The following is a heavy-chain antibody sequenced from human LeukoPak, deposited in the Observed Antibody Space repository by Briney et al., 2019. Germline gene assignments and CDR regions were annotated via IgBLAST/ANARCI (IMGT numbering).Heavy chain of an antibody. V-gene: IGHV3-9*01. Sequence: GRSLRLSCAASGFTFDDYAMHWVRQAPGKGLEWVSGISWNSGSIEYADSVKGRFTISRDNTKNSLYLQMNSLRAEDTALYYCAKDESYGGNSNFDYWGQGTLVTVSS. D-gene: IGHD4-23*01. J-gene: IGHJ4*02. CDR2: ISWNSGSI. CDR1: GFTFDDYA. CDR3: AKDESYGGNSNFDY.